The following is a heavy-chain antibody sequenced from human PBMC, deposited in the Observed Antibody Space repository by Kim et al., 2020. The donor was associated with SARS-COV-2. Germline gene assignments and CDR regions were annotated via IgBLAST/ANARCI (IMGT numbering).Heavy chain of an antibody. J-gene: IGHJ4*02. V-gene: IGHV4-39*07. CDR3: ARDLVYSYGLFDY. Sequence: YNPCRKRRVTISVDTSKNQFSLKLSSVTAADTAVYYCARDLVYSYGLFDYWGQGTLVTVSS. D-gene: IGHD5-18*01.